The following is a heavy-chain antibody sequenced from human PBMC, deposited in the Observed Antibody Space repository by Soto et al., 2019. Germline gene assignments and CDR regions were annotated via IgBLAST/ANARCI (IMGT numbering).Heavy chain of an antibody. CDR2: INYRGST. V-gene: IGHV4-31*11. J-gene: IGHJ4*02. Sequence: SETLSLTCAVSVGCMSSSDYYWNWIRQHPEKGLEWIGYINYRGSTFYNPPLKSRVTISVDTSKNQFSLKLTSVTAADTAMYYCARDAPGAAPYWGQGTLVTVSS. D-gene: IGHD6-13*01. CDR1: VGCMSSSDYY. CDR3: ARDAPGAAPY.